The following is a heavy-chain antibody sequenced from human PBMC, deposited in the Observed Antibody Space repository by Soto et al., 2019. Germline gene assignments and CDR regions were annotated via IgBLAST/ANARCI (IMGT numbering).Heavy chain of an antibody. V-gene: IGHV4-59*01. D-gene: IGHD6-19*01. CDR2: IYYSGST. CDR3: ARGRSSGWYCYCQH. Sequence: QVQLQESGPGLVKPSETLSLTCTVSGGSISSYYWSWLRQPPGQGLEWIGYIYYSGSTNYNPSLTSRVSISVDTCKNQFSLKLSSVTAADTAVYYCARGRSSGWYCYCQHWGQGTLVTVSS. J-gene: IGHJ1*01. CDR1: GGSISSYY.